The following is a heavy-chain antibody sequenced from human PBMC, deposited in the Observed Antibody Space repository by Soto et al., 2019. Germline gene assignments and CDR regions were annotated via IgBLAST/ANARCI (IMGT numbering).Heavy chain of an antibody. Sequence: ASVKVSCKASGYTFTNSYRHWVRQAPGQGLEWMGIIDPSGGYTSYAQNFQGRVSLTRDTSTSTVYMDLSSLRSEDTAVYYCARDPVMIRGVIITLNWFDPWGQGTLVTVSS. CDR1: GYTFTNSY. CDR2: IDPSGGYT. CDR3: ARDPVMIRGVIITLNWFDP. V-gene: IGHV1-46*03. D-gene: IGHD3-10*01. J-gene: IGHJ5*02.